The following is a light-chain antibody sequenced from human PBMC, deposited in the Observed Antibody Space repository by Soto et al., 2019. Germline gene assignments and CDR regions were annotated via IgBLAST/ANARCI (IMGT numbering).Light chain of an antibody. J-gene: IGKJ5*01. CDR3: QQRSNWPIT. CDR1: QSVSSY. CDR2: DAS. V-gene: IGKV3-11*01. Sequence: EIVLTQSPATLSLSPGEGATVSCRASQSVSSYLAWYQHKPGQAPRLLIYDASNRATGIPARFSGSGSGTDFTLTISSLEPEDFAVYYCQQRSNWPITFGQGTRLEIK.